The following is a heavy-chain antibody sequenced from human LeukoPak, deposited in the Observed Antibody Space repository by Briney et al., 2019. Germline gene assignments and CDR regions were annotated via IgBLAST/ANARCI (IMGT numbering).Heavy chain of an antibody. J-gene: IGHJ4*02. CDR3: ARNGRGYSGYDYSDN. V-gene: IGHV3-30*02. D-gene: IGHD5-12*01. Sequence: PGGSLRLSCAASGFIFSSYGMHWVRQAPGKGLERVAFIRYDGSNTYYADSVKGRFTISRDNSKNTLYLQMNSLRGEDTAVYYCARNGRGYSGYDYSDNWGQGTLVTVSS. CDR1: GFIFSSYG. CDR2: IRYDGSNT.